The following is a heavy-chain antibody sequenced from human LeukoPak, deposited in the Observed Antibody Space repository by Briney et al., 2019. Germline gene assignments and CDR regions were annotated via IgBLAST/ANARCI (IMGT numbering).Heavy chain of an antibody. CDR1: GGSISGYY. J-gene: IGHJ5*02. Sequence: SETLSLTCAVYGGSISGYYWSWIRQPPAKGLEWIGEINHSGSTNYNPSLKSRVTISVDKSKNQLSLKLSSVTAADTAVYYCARAIVVVPAATNWFDPWGQGTLVTVSS. V-gene: IGHV4-34*01. CDR2: INHSGST. D-gene: IGHD2-2*01. CDR3: ARAIVVVPAATNWFDP.